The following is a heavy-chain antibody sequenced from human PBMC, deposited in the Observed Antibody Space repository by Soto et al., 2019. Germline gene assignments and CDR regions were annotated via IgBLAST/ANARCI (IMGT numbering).Heavy chain of an antibody. D-gene: IGHD2-8*01. J-gene: IGHJ6*02. CDR1: GFTVSSYG. CDR3: AKDRRYCTNGVCPEPPYYYYGMDV. V-gene: IGHV3-30*18. CDR2: ISYDGSNK. Sequence: QPGGSLRLSCAASGFTVSSYGMHWVRQAPGKGLEWVAVISYDGSNKYYADSVKGRFTISRDNSKNTLYLQMNSLRAEDTAVYYCAKDRRYCTNGVCPEPPYYYYGMDVWGQGTTVTVSS.